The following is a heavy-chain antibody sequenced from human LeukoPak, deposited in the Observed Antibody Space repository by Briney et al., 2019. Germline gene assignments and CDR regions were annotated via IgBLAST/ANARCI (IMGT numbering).Heavy chain of an antibody. V-gene: IGHV3-11*01. CDR1: GFTFSDYY. Sequence: PGGSLRLSCLASGFTFSDYYMSWVRQAPGKGLEWISYMSSRGYPTYYAESVKGRFTISRDNAKNTLYLQMHNLRTDDTAVYYCATDRDEGWELLLDYWGQGTLVTVSS. CDR2: MSSRGYPT. CDR3: ATDRDEGWELLLDY. J-gene: IGHJ4*02. D-gene: IGHD1-26*01.